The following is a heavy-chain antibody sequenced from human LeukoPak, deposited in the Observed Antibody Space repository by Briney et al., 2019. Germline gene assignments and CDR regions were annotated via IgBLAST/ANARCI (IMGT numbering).Heavy chain of an antibody. Sequence: GGSLRLSCAASGFTLSPYWMHWVRQAPGKGLVWVSRINSDGSSTTYADSVKGRFTISRDNTKNTLYLQMNILRAEDTAVYYYNRARCSSTSCNTESDYWGQGTLVTVSS. V-gene: IGHV3-74*01. J-gene: IGHJ4*02. CDR1: GFTLSPYW. CDR2: INSDGSST. CDR3: NRARCSSTSCNTESDY. D-gene: IGHD2-2*01.